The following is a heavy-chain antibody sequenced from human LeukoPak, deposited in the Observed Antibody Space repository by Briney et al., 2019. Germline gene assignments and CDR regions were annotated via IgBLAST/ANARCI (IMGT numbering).Heavy chain of an antibody. Sequence: GGSLRLSCAASGFTFNNYAMSWVRQAPGKGLECVSGIRGDGSGGSTYYADSVKGRFTISRDNYKNTLYLQMNSLGAEDTAVYFCAKRGVVIRVILVGFHKEAYYFDSWGQGALVTVSS. D-gene: IGHD3-22*01. CDR3: AKRGVVIRVILVGFHKEAYYFDS. V-gene: IGHV3-23*01. J-gene: IGHJ4*02. CDR2: IRGDGSGGST. CDR1: GFTFNNYA.